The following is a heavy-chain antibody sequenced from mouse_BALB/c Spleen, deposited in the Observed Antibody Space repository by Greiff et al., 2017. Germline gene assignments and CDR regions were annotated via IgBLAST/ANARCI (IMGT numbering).Heavy chain of an antibody. D-gene: IGHD2-3*01. CDR3: ARGWLLHYYAMDY. CDR1: GFTFSSFG. CDR2: ISSGSSTI. V-gene: IGHV5-17*02. Sequence: EVMLVESGGGLVQPGGSRKLSCAASGFTFSSFGMHWVRQAPEKGLEWVAYISSGSSTIYYADTVKGRFTISRDNPKNTLFLQMTSLRSEDTAMYYCARGWLLHYYAMDYWGQGTSVTVSS. J-gene: IGHJ4*01.